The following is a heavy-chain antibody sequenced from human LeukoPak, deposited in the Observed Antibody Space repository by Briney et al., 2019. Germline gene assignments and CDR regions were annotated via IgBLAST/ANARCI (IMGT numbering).Heavy chain of an antibody. CDR1: GFTFDDYA. Sequence: PGGSLRLSCAASGFTFDDYAMHWVRQAPGKGLEWVSGISWNSGSIGYADSVKGRFTISRDNAKNSLYLQMNSLRAEDTALYYCAKAGYSSSWYRAFDIWGQGTMVTVSS. CDR3: AKAGYSSSWYRAFDI. CDR2: ISWNSGSI. V-gene: IGHV3-9*01. J-gene: IGHJ3*02. D-gene: IGHD6-13*01.